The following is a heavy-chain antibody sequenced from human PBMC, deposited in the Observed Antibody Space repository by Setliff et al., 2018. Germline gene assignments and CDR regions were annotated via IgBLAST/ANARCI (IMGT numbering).Heavy chain of an antibody. CDR2: INHSGST. J-gene: IGHJ3*02. V-gene: IGHV4-34*01. D-gene: IGHD1-26*01. Sequence: SETLSLTCTVYGGSFSGYYWSWIRQPPGKGLEWIGEINHSGSTNYNPSLKSRVTVSVDTSKNQFSLKLSSVTAADTALYYCARVRVGATNDAFDIWGHGTMVTVSS. CDR3: ARVRVGATNDAFDI. CDR1: GGSFSGYY.